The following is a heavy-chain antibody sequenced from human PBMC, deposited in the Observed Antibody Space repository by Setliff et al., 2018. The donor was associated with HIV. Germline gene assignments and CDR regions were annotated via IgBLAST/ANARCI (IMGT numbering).Heavy chain of an antibody. Sequence: ASVKVSCKASGYTFASYGITWVRQAPGQGLGWMGWISAYDGNTNYAQKVQERVTLTTDTATNTAFMELKNLTSADTAVYFCARSDWELVLSSFDYWGQGTQVTVSS. CDR1: GYTFASYG. CDR2: ISAYDGNT. D-gene: IGHD1-26*01. CDR3: ARSDWELVLSSFDY. J-gene: IGHJ4*02. V-gene: IGHV1-18*01.